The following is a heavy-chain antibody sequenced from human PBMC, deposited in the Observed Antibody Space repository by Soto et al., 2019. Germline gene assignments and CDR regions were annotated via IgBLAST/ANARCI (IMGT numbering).Heavy chain of an antibody. J-gene: IGHJ4*02. CDR2: IVVGSGNT. Sequence: SVKVSCKASGFTFTSSAVQWVRQARGQRLEWIGWIVVGSGNTNYAQKFQERVTITRDMSTSTAYMELSSLRSEDTAVYYCAADLDHYYHSSGYPYWGPGTLVTVSS. CDR1: GFTFTSSA. CDR3: AADLDHYYHSSGYPY. V-gene: IGHV1-58*01. D-gene: IGHD3-22*01.